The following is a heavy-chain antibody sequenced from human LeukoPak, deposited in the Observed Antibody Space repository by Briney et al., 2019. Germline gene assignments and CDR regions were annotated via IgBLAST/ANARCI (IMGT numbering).Heavy chain of an antibody. CDR1: GFTFDVYA. J-gene: IGHJ4*02. V-gene: IGHV3-9*01. CDR2: ISWNSGSI. Sequence: GRSLRLSCAASGFTFDVYAMHWGRQAPGKGLEWGSGISWNSGSIGYADSVKGRFTISRDNAKNSLYLQMNSLRAEDTALYYCAKDRYYGSGSYGGFDYWGQGTLVTVSS. D-gene: IGHD3-10*01. CDR3: AKDRYYGSGSYGGFDY.